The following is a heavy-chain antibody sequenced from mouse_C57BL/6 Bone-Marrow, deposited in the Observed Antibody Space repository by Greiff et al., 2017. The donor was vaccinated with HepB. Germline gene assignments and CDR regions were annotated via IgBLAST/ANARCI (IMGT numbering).Heavy chain of an antibody. Sequence: VQLKESGAELARPGASVKMSCKASGYTFTSYTMHWVKQRPGQGLEWIGYINPSSGYTKYNQKFKDKATLTADKSSSTAYMQLSSLTSEDSAVYYCARLDYYGSSLDYWGQGTTLTVSS. D-gene: IGHD1-1*01. CDR2: INPSSGYT. J-gene: IGHJ2*01. CDR1: GYTFTSYT. CDR3: ARLDYYGSSLDY. V-gene: IGHV1-4*01.